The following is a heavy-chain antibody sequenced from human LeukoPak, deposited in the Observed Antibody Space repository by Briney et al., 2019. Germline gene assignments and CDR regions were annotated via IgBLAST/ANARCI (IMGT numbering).Heavy chain of an antibody. V-gene: IGHV3-48*04. D-gene: IGHD2-15*01. J-gene: IGHJ3*02. CDR2: IRSSGSTI. Sequence: GGSLRLSCAASGFTFSSYSMSWVRQAPGKGLEWVSYIRSSGSTIYCADSVKGRFTISRDNAKNSLYLQMNSLRAEDTAVYYCARDCGGGSCYGPYDAFDIWGQGTMVTVSS. CDR1: GFTFSSYS. CDR3: ARDCGGGSCYGPYDAFDI.